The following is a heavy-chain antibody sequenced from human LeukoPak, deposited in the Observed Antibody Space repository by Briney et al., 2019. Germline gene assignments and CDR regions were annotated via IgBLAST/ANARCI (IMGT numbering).Heavy chain of an antibody. V-gene: IGHV1-69*04. CDR3: ARPRTRYDSSGYWPH. CDR2: IIPILGIA. D-gene: IGHD3-22*01. CDR1: GGTFSSYA. Sequence: SVKVSCKASGGTFSSYAISWVRQAPGQGLEWMGRIIPILGIANYAQKFQGRVTITADKSTSTAYMELSSLKASDTAMYYCARPRTRYDSSGYWPHWGQGTLVTVSS. J-gene: IGHJ4*02.